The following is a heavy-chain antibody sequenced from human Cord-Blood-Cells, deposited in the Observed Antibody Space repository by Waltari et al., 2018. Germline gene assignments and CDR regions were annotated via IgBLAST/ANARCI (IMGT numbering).Heavy chain of an antibody. CDR3: ARSGGSIAARRGGPDY. J-gene: IGHJ4*02. CDR1: GFTFSSYA. D-gene: IGHD6-6*01. V-gene: IGHV3-30-3*01. CDR2: ISYDGSNK. Sequence: GGGVVQPGRSLRLSCAASGFTFSSYAMHWVRQAPGKGLEWVAVISYDGSNKYYADSVKGRFTISRDNSKNTLYLQMNSLRAEDTAVYYCARSGGSIAARRGGPDYWGQGTLVTVSS.